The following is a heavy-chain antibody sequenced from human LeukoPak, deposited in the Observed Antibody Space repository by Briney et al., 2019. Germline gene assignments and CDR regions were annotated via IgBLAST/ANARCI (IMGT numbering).Heavy chain of an antibody. CDR2: IYTSGST. D-gene: IGHD3-22*01. V-gene: IGHV4-4*07. J-gene: IGHJ4*02. Sequence: SETLSLTCTVSGGSISSYYWTWIRQPAGKGLEWIGRIYTSGSTNYNPSLQSRVTMSVDTSKNQFSLKLSSVTAADTAVYYCVGAPYYYDTSGQPREYWGQGTLVTVSS. CDR3: VGAPYYYDTSGQPREY. CDR1: GGSISSYY.